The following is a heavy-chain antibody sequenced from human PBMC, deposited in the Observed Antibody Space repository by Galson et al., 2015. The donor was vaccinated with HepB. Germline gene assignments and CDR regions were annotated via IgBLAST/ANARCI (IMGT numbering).Heavy chain of an antibody. Sequence: SLRLSCAVSGFTFSSYAMHWVRQAPGKGLEWVAVISADGSNKYYADSVKGRFTISRDNSKNTLYLQMNSLRAEDTALYYCARDGVRGRAYCGGDCYSRDFDSWGQGTLVTVSS. V-gene: IGHV3-30-3*01. CDR1: GFTFSSYA. J-gene: IGHJ4*02. D-gene: IGHD2-21*01. CDR2: ISADGSNK. CDR3: ARDGVRGRAYCGGDCYSRDFDS.